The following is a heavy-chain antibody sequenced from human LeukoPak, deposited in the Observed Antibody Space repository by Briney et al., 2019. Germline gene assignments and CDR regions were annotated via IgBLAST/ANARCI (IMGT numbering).Heavy chain of an antibody. Sequence: SETLSLTCTVSGGSISSYYWSWIRQPAGKGLEYIGRVYPSGSTNDNPSLKGRVTMSIDTSKNQFSLKLSSVTAADTAVYYCARGGYYYDSSGYPEYFQHWGQGTLVTVSS. D-gene: IGHD3-22*01. CDR1: GGSISSYY. CDR2: VYPSGST. CDR3: ARGGYYYDSSGYPEYFQH. V-gene: IGHV4-4*07. J-gene: IGHJ1*01.